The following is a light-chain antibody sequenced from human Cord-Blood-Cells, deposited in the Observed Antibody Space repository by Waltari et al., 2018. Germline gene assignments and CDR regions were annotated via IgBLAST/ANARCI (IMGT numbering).Light chain of an antibody. V-gene: IGLV2-11*01. CDR2: DGS. J-gene: IGLJ3*02. Sequence: QSALTQPRSVSGSPGQSVTIPCTGTRSAVGGYNYVSWYQQHPGKAPTLMIYDGSKRPSGVPDRFSGSKSGNTASLTISGPQAEDEADYYCCSYAGSYTWVFGGGTKLTVL. CDR1: RSAVGGYNY. CDR3: CSYAGSYTWV.